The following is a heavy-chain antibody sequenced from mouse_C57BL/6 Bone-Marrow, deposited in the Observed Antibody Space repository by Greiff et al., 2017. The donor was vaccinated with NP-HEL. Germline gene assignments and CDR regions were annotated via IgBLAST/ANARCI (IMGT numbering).Heavy chain of an antibody. J-gene: IGHJ3*01. D-gene: IGHD3-2*02. CDR2: IHPNSGST. V-gene: IGHV1-64*01. CDR3: ARWTAQAFSWFAD. CDR1: GYTFTSYW. Sequence: QVQLQQPGAELVKPGASVKLSCKVSGYTFTSYWMHWVKQRPGQGLEWIGKIHPNSGSTYYNEKFKSKATLPVDKSSSTAYMQLSSLTSEDSAVYYGARWTAQAFSWFADWGKGTRGTVSA.